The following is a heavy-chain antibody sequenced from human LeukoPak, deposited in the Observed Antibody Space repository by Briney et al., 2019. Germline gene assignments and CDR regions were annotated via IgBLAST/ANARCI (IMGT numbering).Heavy chain of an antibody. CDR3: ARDRDTAIYY. CDR1: GFTFSSYA. Sequence: GGSLRLSCAASGFTFSSYAMSWIRQTPGKGLEWVSSILSSDSPIYYADSVKGRFTISRDNAKNSLYLQMNSLRAEDTAVYYCARDRDTAIYYWGQGTLVTVSS. J-gene: IGHJ4*02. CDR2: ILSSDSPI. D-gene: IGHD5-18*01. V-gene: IGHV3-11*04.